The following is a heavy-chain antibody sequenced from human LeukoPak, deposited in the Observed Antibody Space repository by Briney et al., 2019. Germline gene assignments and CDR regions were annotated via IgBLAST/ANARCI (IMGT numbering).Heavy chain of an antibody. D-gene: IGHD3-10*01. J-gene: IGHJ3*02. CDR1: GFTVSSNY. V-gene: IGHV3-53*01. CDR3: ARDHNPYGSGRGAFDI. CDR2: IYSGGST. Sequence: GGSLRLSCAASGFTVSSNYMSWVRQAPGKGLEWVSVIYSGGSTYYADPVKGRFTISRDNSKNTLYLQMNSLGAEDTAVYYCARDHNPYGSGRGAFDIWGQGTMVTVSS.